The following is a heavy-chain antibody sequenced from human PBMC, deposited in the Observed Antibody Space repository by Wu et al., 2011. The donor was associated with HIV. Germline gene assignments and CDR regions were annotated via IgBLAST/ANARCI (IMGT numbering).Heavy chain of an antibody. D-gene: IGHD6-19*01. Sequence: QVQLVQSGAEVKKPGSSVKVSCKASGGTFSSYAISWVRQAPGQGLEWMGGIIPIFGTANYAQKFQGRVTITTDESTSTAYMELSSLRSEDTAVYYCARGLGSKAVAGLNWFDPWGHGNPGHRLL. CDR1: GGTFSSYA. V-gene: IGHV1-69*05. CDR2: IIPIFGTA. J-gene: IGHJ5*02. CDR3: ARGLGSKAVAGLNWFDP.